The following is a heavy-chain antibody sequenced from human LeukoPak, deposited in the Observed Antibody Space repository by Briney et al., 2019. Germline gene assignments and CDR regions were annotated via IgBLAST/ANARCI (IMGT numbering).Heavy chain of an antibody. V-gene: IGHV3-53*01. D-gene: IGHD3-16*01. CDR1: GFTFSSYS. CDR2: IYSGGST. CDR3: ARDNVWGSFDY. Sequence: PGGSPRLPCAASGFTFSSYSMNWVRQAPGKGLEWVSVIYSGGSTYYADSVKGRFTISRDNSKNTLYLQMNSLRAEDTAVYYCARDNVWGSFDYWGQGTLVTVSS. J-gene: IGHJ4*02.